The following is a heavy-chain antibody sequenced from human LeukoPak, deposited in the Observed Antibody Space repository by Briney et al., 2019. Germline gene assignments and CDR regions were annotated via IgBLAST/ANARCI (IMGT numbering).Heavy chain of an antibody. CDR1: GGTFTSYA. CDR2: TIPIFGTA. V-gene: IGHV1-69*13. D-gene: IGHD2-15*01. CDR3: ARDPGSRDCSGGSCYYYYYGMDV. J-gene: IGHJ6*02. Sequence: ASVKVSCKASGGTFTSYAISWVRQAPGQGLEWMGGTIPIFGTANYAQKFQGRVTITADESTSTAYMELSSLRSEDTAVYYCARDPGSRDCSGGSCYYYYYGMDVWGQGTTVTVSS.